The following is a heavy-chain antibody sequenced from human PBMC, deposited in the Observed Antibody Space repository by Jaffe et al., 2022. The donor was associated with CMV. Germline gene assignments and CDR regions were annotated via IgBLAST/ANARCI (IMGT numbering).Heavy chain of an antibody. Sequence: EVQLVESGGGLVKPGGSLRLSCAASGFTFSSYSMNWVRQAPGKGLEWVSSISSSSSYIYYADSVKGRFTISRDNAKNSLYLQMNSLRAEDTAVYYCARDRDGYNYYYYYMDVWGKGTTVTVSS. CDR3: ARDRDGYNYYYYYMDV. CDR1: GFTFSSYS. J-gene: IGHJ6*03. V-gene: IGHV3-21*01. D-gene: IGHD5-12*01. CDR2: ISSSSSYI.